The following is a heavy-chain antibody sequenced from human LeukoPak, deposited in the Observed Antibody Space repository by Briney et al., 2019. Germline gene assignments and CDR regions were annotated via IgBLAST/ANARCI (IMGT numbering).Heavy chain of an antibody. D-gene: IGHD6-13*01. CDR1: GGSISSSNW. J-gene: IGHJ6*03. CDR2: IYHSGST. Sequence: SETLSLTCAVSGGSISSSNWWSWVRQPPGKGLEWIGEIYHSGSTNNNPSLKSRVSISVDKSRNQFSLKLSSMTAADTAIYSCARSLGYSSRCMDVWGKGTTVTVSS. V-gene: IGHV4-4*02. CDR3: ARSLGYSSRCMDV.